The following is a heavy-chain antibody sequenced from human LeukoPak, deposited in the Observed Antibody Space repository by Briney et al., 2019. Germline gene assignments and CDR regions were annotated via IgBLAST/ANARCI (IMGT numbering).Heavy chain of an antibody. CDR3: ARRGGGSCIDY. D-gene: IGHD2-15*01. CDR1: GFTFSSYG. Sequence: GRSLRLSCAASGFTFSSYGMHWGRQAPGQGLEWVAVIWYDGSNKYYADSVKGRFTIPRDNSKNTLYLQMNSLRAEDTAVYYCARRGGGSCIDYWGQGTLVTVSS. CDR2: IWYDGSNK. V-gene: IGHV3-33*01. J-gene: IGHJ4*02.